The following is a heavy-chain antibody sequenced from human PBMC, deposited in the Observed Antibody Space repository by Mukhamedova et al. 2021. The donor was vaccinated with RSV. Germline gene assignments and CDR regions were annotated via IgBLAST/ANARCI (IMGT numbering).Heavy chain of an antibody. CDR2: ISFDGSDT. D-gene: IGHD2/OR15-2a*01. CDR3: AKPHPKISTYG. J-gene: IGHJ1*01. V-gene: IGHV3-30*18. CDR1: GFTFSDYD. Sequence: GFTFSDYDIHWVRQAPGKGLEWVAFISFDGSDTNYVASVKGRFIISRDNSNSTLFLQMNSLRADDTAVYFCAKPHPKISTYGWGQG.